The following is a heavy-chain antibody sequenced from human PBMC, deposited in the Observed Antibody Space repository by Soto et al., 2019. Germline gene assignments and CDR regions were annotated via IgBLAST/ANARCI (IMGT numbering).Heavy chain of an antibody. CDR2: INHSGST. D-gene: IGHD2-15*01. Sequence: SETLSLTCAVYGGSFSGYYWSWIRQPTGKGLEWIGEINHSGSTNYNPSLKSRVTISVDTSKNQFSLKLSSVTAADTAVYYCARARDKNLGYCSGGSCYGPYDYWGQGTLVTVSS. J-gene: IGHJ4*02. V-gene: IGHV4-34*01. CDR3: ARARDKNLGYCSGGSCYGPYDY. CDR1: GGSFSGYY.